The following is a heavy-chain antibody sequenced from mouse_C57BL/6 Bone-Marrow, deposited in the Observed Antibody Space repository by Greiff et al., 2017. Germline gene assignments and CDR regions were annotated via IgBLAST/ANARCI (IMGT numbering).Heavy chain of an antibody. CDR3: ARSAYYAMDY. CDR2: INPGSGGT. V-gene: IGHV1-54*01. Sequence: QVQLQQSGAELVRPGTSVKVSCKASGYAFTNYLIEWVKQRPGQGLEWIGVINPGSGGTNYNEKFKGKDALTADKSSSTAYMQLSSLTSEDSAVYFCARSAYYAMDYWGQGTSVTVSS. J-gene: IGHJ4*01. CDR1: GYAFTNYL.